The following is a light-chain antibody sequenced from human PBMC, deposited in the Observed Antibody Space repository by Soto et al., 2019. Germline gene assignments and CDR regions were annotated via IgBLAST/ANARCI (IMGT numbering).Light chain of an antibody. CDR3: SSYISSNTLV. CDR2: EVS. CDR1: SSDVGGYNY. Sequence: QSALTQPASVSGSPGQSITISCTATSSDVGGYNYVSWYQQHPGKAPKLMIYEVSNRPSGVSDRFSGSKSGNTASLTISGLQAEDEADYYCSSYISSNTLVFGGGTKVTVL. J-gene: IGLJ3*02. V-gene: IGLV2-14*01.